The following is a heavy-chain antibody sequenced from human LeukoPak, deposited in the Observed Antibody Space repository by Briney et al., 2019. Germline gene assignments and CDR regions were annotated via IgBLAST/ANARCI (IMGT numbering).Heavy chain of an antibody. D-gene: IGHD3-22*01. CDR1: GGSISSYY. CDR2: IYTSGST. J-gene: IGHJ6*03. CDR3: ARDEKMGSGYYYVLEYHYMDV. Sequence: PLETLSLTCTVSGGSISSYYWSWIRQPAGKGLEWIGRIYTSGSTNYNPSLKSRVTMSVDTSKNQFSLKLSSVTAADTAVYYCARDEKMGSGYYYVLEYHYMDVWGKGTTVTVSS. V-gene: IGHV4-4*07.